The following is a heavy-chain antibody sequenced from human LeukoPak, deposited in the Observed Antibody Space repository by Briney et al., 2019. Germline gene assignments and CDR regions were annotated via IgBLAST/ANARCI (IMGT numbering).Heavy chain of an antibody. Sequence: PSETLSLTCTVSGGSISSGGYYWSWIRQHPGKGLEWIGYIYYSGSTYYNPSLKSRVTISVDTSKNQFSLKLSSVTAADTAVYYCARDYYDSSGYYRFDPWGQGTLVTVSS. CDR3: ARDYYDSSGYYRFDP. D-gene: IGHD3-22*01. J-gene: IGHJ5*02. CDR2: IYYSGST. V-gene: IGHV4-31*03. CDR1: GGSISSGGYY.